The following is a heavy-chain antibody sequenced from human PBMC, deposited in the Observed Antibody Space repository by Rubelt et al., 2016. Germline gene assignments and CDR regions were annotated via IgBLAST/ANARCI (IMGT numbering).Heavy chain of an antibody. Sequence: VQLQQWGAGLLKPSETLSLSCAVYGGSFSGYYWTWIRQPPGKGLEWVSYISGSGGATYYADSVKGRFTISRDNSKNTVFRELNSLRGEDTAVYYCAGSRAGTYSPLDSWGQGTLVTVSS. D-gene: IGHD3-10*01. J-gene: IGHJ4*02. CDR1: GGSFSGYY. CDR3: AGSRAGTYSPLDS. CDR2: ISGSGGAT. V-gene: IGHV3-23*01.